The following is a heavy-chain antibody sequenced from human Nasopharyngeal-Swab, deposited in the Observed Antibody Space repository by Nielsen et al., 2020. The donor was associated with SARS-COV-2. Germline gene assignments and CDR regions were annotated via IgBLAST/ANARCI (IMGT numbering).Heavy chain of an antibody. CDR2: INPSGGST. Sequence: ASVKVSCKASGYTFTGYYMHWVRQDPGQGLEWMGWINPSGGSTSYAQKFQGRVTMTRDTSTSTVYMELSSLRSEDTAVYYCARPAGGDFAPLGFDYWGQGTLVTVSS. J-gene: IGHJ4*02. CDR3: ARPAGGDFAPLGFDY. D-gene: IGHD3-16*01. V-gene: IGHV1-46*01. CDR1: GYTFTGYY.